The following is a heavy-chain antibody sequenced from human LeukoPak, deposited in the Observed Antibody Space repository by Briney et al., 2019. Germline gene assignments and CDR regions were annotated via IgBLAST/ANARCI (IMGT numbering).Heavy chain of an antibody. V-gene: IGHV4-4*09. J-gene: IGHJ5*02. CDR3: ARHGSVRSPLGP. CDR2: IYATGST. Sequence: SGTLSLTCTVSGGSISSYYWSWIRQPPGKGLEGMGYIYATGSTNYNPSLKSRVTISVDTSKNQFSLNLRSVTAADTAVYYCARHGSVRSPLGPWGQGTLVTVSS. CDR1: GGSISSYY. D-gene: IGHD3-10*01.